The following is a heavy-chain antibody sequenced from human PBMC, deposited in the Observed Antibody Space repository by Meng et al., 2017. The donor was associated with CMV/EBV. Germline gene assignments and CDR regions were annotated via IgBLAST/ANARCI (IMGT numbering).Heavy chain of an antibody. D-gene: IGHD3-10*01. CDR2: ISAYNGNT. V-gene: IGHV1-18*01. Sequence: ASVKVSCKASGYTFTSYGISWVRQAPGQGLEWMGWISAYNGNTNYVQKLQGRVTMTTDTSTSTAYMELRSLRSDDTAVYYCARDTGSLYYYGSGPDPENWFDPWGQGTLVTVSS. CDR3: ARDTGSLYYYGSGPDPENWFDP. J-gene: IGHJ5*02. CDR1: GYTFTSYG.